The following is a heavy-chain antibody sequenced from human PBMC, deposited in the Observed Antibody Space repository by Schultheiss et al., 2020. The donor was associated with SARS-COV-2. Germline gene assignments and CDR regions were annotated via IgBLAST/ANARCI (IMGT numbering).Heavy chain of an antibody. CDR2: IIPNSGGT. D-gene: IGHD6-6*01. CDR3: ARDWGAAPNY. Sequence: ASVKVSCKASGGTFSSYAISWVRQAPGQGLEWMGGIIPNSGGTNYAQKFQGRVTMTRDTSISTAYMELSRLRSDDTAVYYCARDWGAAPNYWGQGTLVTVSS. J-gene: IGHJ4*02. CDR1: GGTFSSYA. V-gene: IGHV1-2*02.